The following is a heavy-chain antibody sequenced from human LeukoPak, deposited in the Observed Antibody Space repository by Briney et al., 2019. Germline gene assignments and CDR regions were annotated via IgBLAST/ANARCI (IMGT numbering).Heavy chain of an antibody. J-gene: IGHJ6*02. CDR1: GGSLSSGGYY. V-gene: IGHV4-31*03. CDR3: ARGDGMDV. CDR2: IYYSGST. Sequence: PSETLSPTRTVSGGSLSSGGYYWGWIRQHPGKGLEWIGYIYYSGSTYYNPSLKSRVTISVDTSKNQFSLKLSSVTAADTAVYYCARGDGMDVWGQGTTVTVSS.